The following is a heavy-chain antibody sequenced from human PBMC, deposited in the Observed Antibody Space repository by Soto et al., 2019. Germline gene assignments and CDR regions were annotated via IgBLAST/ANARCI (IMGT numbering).Heavy chain of an antibody. CDR2: IYYSGST. D-gene: IGHD2-21*02. V-gene: IGHV4-39*01. J-gene: IGHJ6*02. Sequence: SETLSLTCTVSGGSISSSSYYWGWIRQPPGKGLEWIGSIYYSGSTYYNPSLKSRVTISVDTSKNQFSLKLSSVTAADTAVYYCARLNIVVVTATPSYYGMDVWGQGTTVTVSS. CDR3: ARLNIVVVTATPSYYGMDV. CDR1: GGSISSSSYY.